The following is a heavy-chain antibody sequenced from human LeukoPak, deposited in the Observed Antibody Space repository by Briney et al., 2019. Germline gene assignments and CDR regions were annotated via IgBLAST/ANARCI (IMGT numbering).Heavy chain of an antibody. CDR3: ARGLWWCSTRRGCWFDP. CDR1: GGSFSGYY. V-gene: IGHV4-34*01. J-gene: IGHJ5*02. D-gene: IGHD2-8*02. CDR2: INHSGST. Sequence: PSETLSLTCAVYGGSFSGYYWSWIRQPPGMGLEWIGEINHSGSTNYNPSLKSRVTISVDTSKNQFSLKLSSVTAADTAVYYCARGLWWCSTRRGCWFDPWGQGTLVTVSS.